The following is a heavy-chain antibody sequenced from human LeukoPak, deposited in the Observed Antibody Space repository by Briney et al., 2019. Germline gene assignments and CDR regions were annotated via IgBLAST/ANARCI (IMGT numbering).Heavy chain of an antibody. J-gene: IGHJ6*03. D-gene: IGHD3-22*01. CDR3: ARETYYYDSSGYFPYYYYYYMDV. Sequence: PSETLSLTCTVSGGSISSGSYYWSWIRQPAGKGREWIGRIYTSGSTNYNPSLKSRVTISVDTSKNQFSLKLSFVTAADTAVYYCARETYYYDSSGYFPYYYYYYMDVWGKGTTVTVSS. V-gene: IGHV4-61*02. CDR1: GGSISSGSYY. CDR2: IYTSGST.